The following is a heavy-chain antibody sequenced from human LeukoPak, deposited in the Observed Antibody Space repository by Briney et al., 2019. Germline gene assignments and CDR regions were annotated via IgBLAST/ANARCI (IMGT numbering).Heavy chain of an antibody. CDR1: GYSISSGYY. CDR3: ARVVRYGSGSYSLDY. CDR2: IYHSGST. J-gene: IGHJ4*02. Sequence: SETLSLTCTVSGYSISSGYYWGWIRQPPGKGLEWIGSIYHSGSTYYNPSLKSRVTISVDTSKNQFSLKLSSVTAADTAVYHCARVVRYGSGSYSLDYWGQGTLVTVSS. V-gene: IGHV4-38-2*02. D-gene: IGHD3-10*01.